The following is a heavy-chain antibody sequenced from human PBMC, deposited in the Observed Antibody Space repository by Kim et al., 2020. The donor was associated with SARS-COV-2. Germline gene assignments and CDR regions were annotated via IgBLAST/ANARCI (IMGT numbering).Heavy chain of an antibody. J-gene: IGHJ3*02. D-gene: IGHD4-17*01. V-gene: IGHV1-69*13. CDR3: ARDPTEMTTVTTYAFDI. CDR1: GGTFSSYA. CDR2: IIPIFGTA. Sequence: SVKVSCKASGGTFSSYAISWVRQAPGQGLEWMGGIIPIFGTANYAQKFQGRVTITADESTSTAYMELSSLRSEDTAVYYCARDPTEMTTVTTYAFDIWGQGTMVTVSS.